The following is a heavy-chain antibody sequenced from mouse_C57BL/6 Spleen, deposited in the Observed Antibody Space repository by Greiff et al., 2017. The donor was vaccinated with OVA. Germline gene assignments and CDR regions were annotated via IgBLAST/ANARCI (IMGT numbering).Heavy chain of an antibody. V-gene: IGHV1-55*01. J-gene: IGHJ3*01. CDR2: IYPGSGST. CDR3: ARDLYGTVEVAY. D-gene: IGHD1-1*01. CDR1: GYTFTSYW. Sequence: QVQLQQPGAELVKPGASVKMSCKASGYTFTSYWITWVKQRPGQGLEWIGDIYPGSGSTNYNEKFKSKATLTVDTSSSTAYMQRSSLTSEDSAVYYCARDLYGTVEVAYWGQGTLVTVSA.